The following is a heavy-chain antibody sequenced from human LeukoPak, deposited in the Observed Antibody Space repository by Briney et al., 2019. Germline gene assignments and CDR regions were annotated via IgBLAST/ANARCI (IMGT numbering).Heavy chain of an antibody. J-gene: IGHJ5*02. CDR1: GFTFDDYA. D-gene: IGHD4-11*01. CDR2: ISWNNDTI. V-gene: IGHV3-9*01. CDR3: ARGSRDYLNWFDL. Sequence: QTGGSLRLSCAASGFTFDDYAMHWVRQVPGKGLEWVSGISWNNDTIGYADSVKGRFTISRDNAKNSLYLHMNSLRGEDTALYYCARGSRDYLNWFDLWGQGILVTVSS.